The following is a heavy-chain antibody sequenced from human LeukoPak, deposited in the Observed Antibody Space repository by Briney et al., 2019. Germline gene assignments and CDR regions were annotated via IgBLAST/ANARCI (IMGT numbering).Heavy chain of an antibody. J-gene: IGHJ4*02. CDR2: IRYDGSNK. CDR3: AKEGGASSGPFDY. CDR1: GFTFSSYG. D-gene: IGHD3-22*01. V-gene: IGHV3-30*02. Sequence: PGGSLRLSCAASGFTFSSYGMHWVRQAPGKGLEWVAFIRYDGSNKYYADSVKGRFTISRDNSKNTLYLQMNSPRAEDTAVYYCAKEGGASSGPFDYWGQGTLVTVSS.